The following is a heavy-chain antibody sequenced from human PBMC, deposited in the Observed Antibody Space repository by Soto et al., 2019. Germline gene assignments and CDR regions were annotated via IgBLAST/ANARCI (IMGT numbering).Heavy chain of an antibody. Sequence: ASVKVSCKASGYTFTSYYMHWVRQAPGQGLEWMGIINPSGGSTSYAQKFQGRVTMTRDTSTSTVYMELSSLRSEDTAVYYCAREGGYCSGGSCYSRGGYYYYYYMDVWGKGTTVTVSS. CDR2: INPSGGST. V-gene: IGHV1-46*03. CDR1: GYTFTSYY. D-gene: IGHD2-15*01. J-gene: IGHJ6*03. CDR3: AREGGYCSGGSCYSRGGYYYYYYMDV.